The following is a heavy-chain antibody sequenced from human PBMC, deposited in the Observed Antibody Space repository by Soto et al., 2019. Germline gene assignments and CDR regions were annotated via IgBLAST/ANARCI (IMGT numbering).Heavy chain of an antibody. D-gene: IGHD6-13*01. V-gene: IGHV3-33*01. CDR1: GFTFSSYG. J-gene: IGHJ4*02. CDR3: ARDLAAAGTVDY. CDR2: IWYDGSNK. Sequence: QVQLVESGGGVVQPGRSLRLSCAASGFTFSSYGMHWVRQAPGKGLEWVAVIWYDGSNKYYADSVKGRFTISRDNSKNTLSLQMNGLRAEDTAVYDCARDLAAAGTVDYWGQGTLVTVSS.